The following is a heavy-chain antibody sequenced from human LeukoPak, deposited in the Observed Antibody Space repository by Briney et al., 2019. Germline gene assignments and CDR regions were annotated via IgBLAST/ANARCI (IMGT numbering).Heavy chain of an antibody. D-gene: IGHD1-26*01. Sequence: GTSVKVSCKATGFTFTSSAMQWVRQARGQRLEWIGWIVVGSGNTNYAQKFQERVTITRDMSTNTAYMELSSLRSEDTAVYYCAAGNLSTSGSYYYYYYMDVWGKGTTVTVSS. V-gene: IGHV1-58*02. J-gene: IGHJ6*03. CDR3: AAGNLSTSGSYYYYYYMDV. CDR1: GFTFTSSA. CDR2: IVVGSGNT.